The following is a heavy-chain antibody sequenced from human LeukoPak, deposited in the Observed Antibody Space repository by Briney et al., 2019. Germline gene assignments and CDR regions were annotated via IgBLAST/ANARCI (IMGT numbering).Heavy chain of an antibody. Sequence: SETLSLTCTVSGGSISSYYWSWIRQPPGKGLEWIGYIHYSGSTNYNPSLKSRVTISVDTSKNQFSLKLSSVTAADTAVYYCARLTGSSGWYPNYGMDVWGQGTTVTVSS. J-gene: IGHJ6*02. V-gene: IGHV4-59*01. CDR1: GGSISSYY. CDR3: ARLTGSSGWYPNYGMDV. CDR2: IHYSGST. D-gene: IGHD6-19*01.